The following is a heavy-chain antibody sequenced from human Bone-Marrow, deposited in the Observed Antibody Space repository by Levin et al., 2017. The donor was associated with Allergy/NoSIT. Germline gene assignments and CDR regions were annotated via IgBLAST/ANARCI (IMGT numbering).Heavy chain of an antibody. V-gene: IGHV1-8*01. D-gene: IGHD3-22*01. Sequence: ASVKVSCKASGYTFTSYDINWVRQATGQGLEWMGWMNPNSGNTGYAQKFQGRVTMTRNTSISTAYMELSSLRSEDTAVYYCARGLVGNYDSSGYYYNDYYGMDVWGQGTTVTVSS. CDR1: GYTFTSYD. J-gene: IGHJ6*02. CDR3: ARGLVGNYDSSGYYYNDYYGMDV. CDR2: MNPNSGNT.